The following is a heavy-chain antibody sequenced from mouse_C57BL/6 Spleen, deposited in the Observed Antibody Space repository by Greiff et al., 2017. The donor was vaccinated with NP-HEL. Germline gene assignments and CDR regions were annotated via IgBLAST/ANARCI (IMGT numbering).Heavy chain of an antibody. CDR1: GFTFSSYG. CDR3: ARHPQFITTVVAPFDY. J-gene: IGHJ2*01. Sequence: EVMLVESGGDLVKPGGSLKLSCAASGFTFSSYGMSWVRQTPDKRLEWVATISSGGSYTYYPDSVKGRFTISRDNAKNTLYLQMSSLKSEDTAMYYCARHPQFITTVVAPFDYWGQGTTLTVSS. CDR2: ISSGGSYT. D-gene: IGHD1-1*01. V-gene: IGHV5-6*01.